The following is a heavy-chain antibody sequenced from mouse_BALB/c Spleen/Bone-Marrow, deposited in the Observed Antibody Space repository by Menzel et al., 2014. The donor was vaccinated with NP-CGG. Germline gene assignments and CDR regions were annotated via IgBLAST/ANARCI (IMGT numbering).Heavy chain of an antibody. V-gene: IGHV4-1*02. D-gene: IGHD2-4*01. CDR1: GFDFSRYW. Sequence: EVKLMESGGGLVQPGGSLKLSCAASGFDFSRYWMSRVRQAPGKGLEWIGEINPDSSTINYTPSLKDKFIFSRDNAKNTLYLQMSKVRSEDTALYYCARRGLRREAYYAMDYWGQGASVAVSS. CDR2: INPDSSTI. J-gene: IGHJ4*01. CDR3: ARRGLRREAYYAMDY.